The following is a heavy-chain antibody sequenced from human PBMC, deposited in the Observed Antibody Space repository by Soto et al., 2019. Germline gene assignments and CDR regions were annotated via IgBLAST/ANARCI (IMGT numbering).Heavy chain of an antibody. CDR2: ISAYNGNT. J-gene: IGHJ4*02. V-gene: IGHV1-18*01. CDR1: GYTFTSYG. CDR3: ARDPRGKYSSSWYGFDY. D-gene: IGHD6-13*01. Sequence: ASVKVSCKASGYTFTSYGISWVRQAPGQGLEWMGWISAYNGNTNYAQKLQGRVTMTTDTSTSTAYMELRSLRSDDTEVYYCARDPRGKYSSSWYGFDYWGQGTLVTVSS.